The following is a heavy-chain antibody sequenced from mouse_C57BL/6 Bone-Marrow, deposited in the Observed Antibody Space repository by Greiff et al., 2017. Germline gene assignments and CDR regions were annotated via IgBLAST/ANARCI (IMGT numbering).Heavy chain of an antibody. CDR1: GFSLTSYG. CDR3: ASSLYYYAMDY. D-gene: IGHD6-5*01. V-gene: IGHV2-2*01. J-gene: IGHJ4*01. CDR2: ICSGGST. Sequence: VQLQQSGPGLVQPSQSLSITCTVSGFSLTSYGVHWVRQSPGKGLEWIGVICSGGSTEYKAAVISRLSISKDTSKSQVSIKMNSRQADDIAINYSASSLYYYAMDYWGQGTSVTVSS.